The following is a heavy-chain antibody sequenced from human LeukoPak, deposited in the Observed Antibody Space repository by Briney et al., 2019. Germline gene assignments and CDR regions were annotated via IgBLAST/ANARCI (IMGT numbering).Heavy chain of an antibody. Sequence: SETLSLTCTVSGGSISSYYWSWIRQPPGKGLEWIGYIYYSGSTNYNPSLKSRVTISVDTSKNQFSLKLSSVTAADTAVYYCARQAYDSSGSRYYYYMDVWGKGTTVTISS. J-gene: IGHJ6*03. CDR1: GGSISSYY. CDR3: ARQAYDSSGSRYYYYMDV. CDR2: IYYSGST. D-gene: IGHD3-22*01. V-gene: IGHV4-59*01.